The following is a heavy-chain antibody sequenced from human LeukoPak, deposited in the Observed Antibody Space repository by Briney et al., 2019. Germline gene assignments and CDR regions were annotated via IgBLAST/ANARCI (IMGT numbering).Heavy chain of an antibody. D-gene: IGHD5-24*01. J-gene: IGHJ4*02. Sequence: PGGSLRLSCAASGFTFSTYWMSWVRQAPGKGLEWVAFIRYDGSNKYYADSVKGRFTISRDNSKNTLYLQMNSLRAEDTAVYYCAKDLDRRDGFAGFDYWGQGTLVTVSS. CDR2: IRYDGSNK. CDR3: AKDLDRRDGFAGFDY. V-gene: IGHV3-30*02. CDR1: GFTFSTYW.